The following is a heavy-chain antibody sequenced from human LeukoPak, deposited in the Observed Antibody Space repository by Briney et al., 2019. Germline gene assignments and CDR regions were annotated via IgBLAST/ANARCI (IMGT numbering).Heavy chain of an antibody. CDR1: GFTFSSYE. J-gene: IGHJ3*02. Sequence: PGGSLRLSCAASGFTFSSYELNWVRQAPGKGLEWVSYISSSGSTIYYADSVKGRFTISRDNAKNSLYLQMNSLRAEDTAVYYCARPNCSGGSCSLEDAFDIWGQGTMVTVSP. D-gene: IGHD2-15*01. CDR2: ISSSGSTI. V-gene: IGHV3-48*03. CDR3: ARPNCSGGSCSLEDAFDI.